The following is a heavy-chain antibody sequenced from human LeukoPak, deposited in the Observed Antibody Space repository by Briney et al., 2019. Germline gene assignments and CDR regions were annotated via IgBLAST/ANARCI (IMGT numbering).Heavy chain of an antibody. J-gene: IGHJ6*03. Sequence: SGGSLRLSCAASGFTFSSYSMNWVRQAPGNGLEWVSSISSSSSYIYYADSVKGRFTISRDNAKNSLYLQLNSLRAEDTAVYYCARRMITFGGPLGDYYYMDVWGKGTTVTVSS. V-gene: IGHV3-21*01. CDR1: GFTFSSYS. CDR3: ARRMITFGGPLGDYYYMDV. D-gene: IGHD3-16*01. CDR2: ISSSSSYI.